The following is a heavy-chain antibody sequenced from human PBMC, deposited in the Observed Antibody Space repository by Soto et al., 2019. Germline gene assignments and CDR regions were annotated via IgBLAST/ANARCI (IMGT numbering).Heavy chain of an antibody. CDR3: AKSFSIYSTGWFDP. CDR1: VFTFSSYA. Sequence: PGGSLRLSCVASVFTFSSYALTWVRQAPGRGLEWVSAISGSGGSTYYADSVKGRFTISRDNSKNTLYLQMNSLRAEDTAVYYCAKSFSIYSTGWFDPWGQGTLVTVS. D-gene: IGHD2-21*01. CDR2: ISGSGGST. J-gene: IGHJ5*02. V-gene: IGHV3-23*01.